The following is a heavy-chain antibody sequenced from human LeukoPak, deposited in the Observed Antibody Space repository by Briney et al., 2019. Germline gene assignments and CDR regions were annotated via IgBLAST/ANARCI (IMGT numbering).Heavy chain of an antibody. CDR1: GGSISSYY. CDR2: IYYSGST. D-gene: IGHD3-22*01. CDR3: AREYYYDTSGYKD. V-gene: IGHV4-59*01. J-gene: IGHJ4*02. Sequence: SETLSLTCTVSGGSISSYYWSWIRQPPGKGLEWIGYIYYSGSTNYNPSLKSRVTISVDTSKNQLSLKLNSVTAADTAVYYCAREYYYDTSGYKDWGQGTLVTVSS.